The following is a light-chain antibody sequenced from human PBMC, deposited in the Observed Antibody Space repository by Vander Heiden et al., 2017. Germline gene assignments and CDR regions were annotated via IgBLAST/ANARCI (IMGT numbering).Light chain of an antibody. V-gene: IGLV2-8*01. J-gene: IGLJ2*01. CDR1: SNDVGGYNY. CDR2: EVS. CDR3: SSYTGSNNLI. Sequence: QSALTQPPSASGSPGQSVTISCTGTSNDVGGYNYVSWYQHHPGKAPKLMIYEVSKRPSGVPDRFSGSKSANTASLTVSGLQAEDEADYYCSSYTGSNNLIFGGGTKLTVL.